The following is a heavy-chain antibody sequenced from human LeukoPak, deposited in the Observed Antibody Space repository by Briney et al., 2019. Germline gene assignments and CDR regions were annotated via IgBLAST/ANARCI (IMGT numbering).Heavy chain of an antibody. CDR3: ARGCPNALDYYYLDY. J-gene: IGHJ4*02. CDR2: VNHSGST. CDR1: VESFSGYS. D-gene: IGHD4/OR15-4a*01. V-gene: IGHV4-34*01. Sequence: PSETLSLTCAVYVESFSGYSWTWIRQPPGKGLEWIGEVNHSGSTNYNPSLKSRVTISVDTSKNQFSLKLSSVTAADTAMYYCARGCPNALDYYYLDYWGQGNLVTVSS.